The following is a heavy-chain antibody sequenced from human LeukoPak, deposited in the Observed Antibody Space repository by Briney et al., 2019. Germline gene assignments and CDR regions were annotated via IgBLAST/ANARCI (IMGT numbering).Heavy chain of an antibody. CDR2: IYTSGIT. CDR3: ARLPDP. CDR1: GGSISSGTYY. V-gene: IGHV4-61*02. J-gene: IGHJ5*02. Sequence: PSQTLSLTCTVSGGSISSGTYYWYWIRQPAGKGLEWIGRIYTSGITNYNPSLKSRVTISVDTSKNQFSLKLTSVTASDTAVYYCARLPDPWGQGTLVT.